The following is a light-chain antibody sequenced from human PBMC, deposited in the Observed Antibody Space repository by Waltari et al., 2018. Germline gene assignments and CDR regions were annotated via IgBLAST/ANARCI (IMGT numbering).Light chain of an antibody. CDR2: GAS. CDR3: QQYNNWPPEDT. CDR1: QSVSSN. V-gene: IGKV3-15*01. Sequence: EIVMTQSPATLSVSPGEGATLSCRARQSVSSNLAWYQNKPGQAPRLLIFGASTGATGIPARFSGSGSGTEFTLTISSLQSEDFAFYYCQQYNNWPPEDTFGQGTKLEIK. J-gene: IGKJ2*01.